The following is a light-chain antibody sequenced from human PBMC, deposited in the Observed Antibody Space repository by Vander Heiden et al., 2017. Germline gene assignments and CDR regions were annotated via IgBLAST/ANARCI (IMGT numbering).Light chain of an antibody. Sequence: DIQMTQSPSSLSASVGDRVTITCQASQDISNYLNWYQQKPGKAPKLLIYDASNWEKGVPSRFSGSGSGTDFTFTISSLQPEDIATYYCQQYDNLPFTFGGGTKVEIK. V-gene: IGKV1-33*01. J-gene: IGKJ4*01. CDR2: DAS. CDR3: QQYDNLPFT. CDR1: QDISNY.